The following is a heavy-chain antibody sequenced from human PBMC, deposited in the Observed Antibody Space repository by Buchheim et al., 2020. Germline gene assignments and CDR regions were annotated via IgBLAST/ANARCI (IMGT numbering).Heavy chain of an antibody. CDR2: IWYDGSNK. CDR3: ARDLRGSGAIGDYLDY. V-gene: IGHV3-33*01. J-gene: IGHJ4*02. Sequence: QVHLVESGGGVVQPGRSLRLSCAASGFTFRSHGIHWVRQAPGKGLEWVAVIWYDGSNKNYAESVKGRFTTSRDNSKNTVYLQMNSLRVDDTAVYYCARDLRGSGAIGDYLDYWGQGAL. D-gene: IGHD3-10*01. CDR1: GFTFRSHG.